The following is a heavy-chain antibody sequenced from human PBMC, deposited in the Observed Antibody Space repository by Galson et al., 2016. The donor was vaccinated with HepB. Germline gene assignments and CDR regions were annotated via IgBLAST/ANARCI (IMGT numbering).Heavy chain of an antibody. J-gene: IGHJ4*02. CDR1: GFSLTSRGMS. CDR3: ARIRQTPVYCSGDNCLLEGLDY. D-gene: IGHD2-15*01. V-gene: IGHV2-70*01. Sequence: PALVKPTQTLTLTCTFSGFSLTSRGMSVTWIRQPPGKALEWLALIDRDDDKNYNTSLKTRLTISKDTSKNQVVLTMTKMDPVDTATYYCARIRQTPVYCSGDNCLLEGLDYWGQGTLVAVSS. CDR2: IDRDDDK.